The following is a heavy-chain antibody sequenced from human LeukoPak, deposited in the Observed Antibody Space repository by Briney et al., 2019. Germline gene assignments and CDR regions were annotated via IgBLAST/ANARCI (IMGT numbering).Heavy chain of an antibody. V-gene: IGHV3-21*01. J-gene: IGHJ6*02. CDR3: ARDLRYSYGSYGMDV. Sequence: PGGSLRLSCAASGFTFSSYAMSWVRQAPGKGVEWVSSISSSSSYIYYADSVKGRFTISRDNAKNSLYLQMNGLRAEDTAVYYCARDLRYSYGSYGMDVWGQGTTVTVSS. D-gene: IGHD5-18*01. CDR2: ISSSSSYI. CDR1: GFTFSSYA.